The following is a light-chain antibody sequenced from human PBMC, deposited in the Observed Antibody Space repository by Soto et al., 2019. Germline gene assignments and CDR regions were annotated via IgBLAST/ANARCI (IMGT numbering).Light chain of an antibody. J-gene: IGKJ1*01. Sequence: DIQMTQSPSTLSASVGDRVTITCRASQSISSWLAWYQQKPGKAPKLLIYKASSLESGVPSRFSGSGSGTEFPLTISSLQPDDFATYYCQQYNSYPGTFGQGTKVDIK. V-gene: IGKV1-5*03. CDR1: QSISSW. CDR3: QQYNSYPGT. CDR2: KAS.